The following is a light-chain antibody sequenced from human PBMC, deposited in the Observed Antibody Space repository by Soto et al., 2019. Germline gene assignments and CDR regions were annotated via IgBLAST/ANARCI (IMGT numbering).Light chain of an antibody. V-gene: IGKV3-20*01. CDR1: QTVIHNH. CDR3: QQHGTSPIT. Sequence: EIVLTQSPGTLSLSPSERATLSCRASQTVIHNHLAWHQQKPGQTPRLLVYGASSRATGIPDRFSGSGSGTDFTLTISRLEPEDFAVYYCQQHGTSPITFGQGTRLEI. J-gene: IGKJ5*01. CDR2: GAS.